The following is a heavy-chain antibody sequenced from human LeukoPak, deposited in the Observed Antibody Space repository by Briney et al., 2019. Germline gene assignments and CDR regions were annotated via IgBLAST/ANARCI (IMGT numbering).Heavy chain of an antibody. CDR2: MNPNSGNT. V-gene: IGHV1-8*01. Sequence: ASVKVSCKASGYTFTSYDINWVRQATGQGLEWMGWMNPNSGNTGYAQKFQGRVTMTRNTSISTAYMALSSLRSEDTAVYYCARVGGGGGWSLMFYYYYSGMDVWGQGTTVTVSS. CDR1: GYTFTSYD. J-gene: IGHJ6*02. D-gene: IGHD3-16*01. CDR3: ARVGGGGGWSLMFYYYYSGMDV.